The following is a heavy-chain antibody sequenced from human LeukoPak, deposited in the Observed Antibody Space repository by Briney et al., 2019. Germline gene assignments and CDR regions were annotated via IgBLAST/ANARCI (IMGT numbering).Heavy chain of an antibody. CDR1: GFTFSSYA. Sequence: AGGSLRLSCAASGFTFSSYAMHWVRQAPGKGLEWVAVISYDGSNKYYADSVKGRFTISRDNSKNTLYLQMNCLRAEDTAVYYCASTIGYCSSTSCYGPSWFDPWGQGTLVTVSS. CDR3: ASTIGYCSSTSCYGPSWFDP. CDR2: ISYDGSNK. J-gene: IGHJ5*02. D-gene: IGHD2-2*01. V-gene: IGHV3-30-3*01.